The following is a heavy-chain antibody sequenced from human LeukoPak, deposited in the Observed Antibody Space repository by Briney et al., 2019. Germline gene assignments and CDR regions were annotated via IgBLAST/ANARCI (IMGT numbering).Heavy chain of an antibody. CDR2: IYYSGST. CDR1: GGSISSYY. D-gene: IGHD3-3*01. Sequence: SETLFLTCTVSGGSISSYYWSWIRQPPGKGLEWIGYIYYSGSTNYNPSLKSRVTISVDTSKNQFSLKLSSVTAADTAVYYCARQHSDFWSLDYWGQGTLVTVSS. CDR3: ARQHSDFWSLDY. J-gene: IGHJ4*02. V-gene: IGHV4-59*08.